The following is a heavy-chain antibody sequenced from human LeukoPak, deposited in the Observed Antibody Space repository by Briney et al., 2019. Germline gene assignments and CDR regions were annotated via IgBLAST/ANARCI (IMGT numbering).Heavy chain of an antibody. Sequence: ASVTVSCKASGYTFTSYDINWVRQPSGQGLEWMGWMNPNSGNTGYAQKFRGRVTMTRNTSINTAYMELRNLRSEETAVYFCARGHNIGWYVNWFDPWGQGTLVTVSS. D-gene: IGHD6-19*01. CDR3: ARGHNIGWYVNWFDP. V-gene: IGHV1-8*01. J-gene: IGHJ5*02. CDR1: GYTFTSYD. CDR2: MNPNSGNT.